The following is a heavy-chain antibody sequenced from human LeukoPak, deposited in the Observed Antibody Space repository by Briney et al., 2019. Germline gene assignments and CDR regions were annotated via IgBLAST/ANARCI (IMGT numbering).Heavy chain of an antibody. CDR2: TYYRSKWYN. Sequence: SQTLSLTCAISGDSVSSNSAAWNWIRQSPSRGLEWPGRTYYRSKWYNDNAVSVKSRITINPDTSKNQFSLQLNSVTPEDTAVYYCVRGNYVWGSCRTNWFDPWGQGTLVTVSS. J-gene: IGHJ5*02. D-gene: IGHD3-16*02. CDR3: VRGNYVWGSCRTNWFDP. V-gene: IGHV6-1*01. CDR1: GDSVSSNSAA.